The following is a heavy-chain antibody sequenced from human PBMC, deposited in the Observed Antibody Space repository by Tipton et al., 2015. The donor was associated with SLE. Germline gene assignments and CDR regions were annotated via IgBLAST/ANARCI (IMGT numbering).Heavy chain of an antibody. D-gene: IGHD5-24*01. Sequence: TLSLTCAVSGDSISSGSYYWSWIRQPPGKGLEWIGYIYYSGSTNYNPSLKSRVTISVDTSKNQFSLKLSSVTAADTAVYYCARGARDGYRYYFDYWGQGTLVTVSS. CDR2: IYYSGST. CDR1: GDSISSGSYY. CDR3: ARGARDGYRYYFDY. V-gene: IGHV4-61*01. J-gene: IGHJ4*02.